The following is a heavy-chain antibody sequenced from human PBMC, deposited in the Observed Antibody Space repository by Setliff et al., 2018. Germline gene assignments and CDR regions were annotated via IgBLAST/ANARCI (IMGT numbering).Heavy chain of an antibody. Sequence: SETLSLTCAVSGYSISSGYYWGWIRQPPGKGLEWIGSIYHSGSTYYNPSLKSRVTISVDTSKNQFSLKLKSVTAADTAVYYFRLAHCNDTSCEEALDYWSQGTLVTVSS. CDR1: GYSISSGYY. V-gene: IGHV4-38-2*01. J-gene: IGHJ4*02. D-gene: IGHD2-2*01. CDR3: RLAHCNDTSCEEALDY. CDR2: IYHSGST.